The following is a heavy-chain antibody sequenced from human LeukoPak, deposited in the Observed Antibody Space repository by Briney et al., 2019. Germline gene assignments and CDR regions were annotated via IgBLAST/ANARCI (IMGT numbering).Heavy chain of an antibody. CDR3: ARAKMPGIQTAGRVNYFDS. CDR2: IDTAGNT. CDR1: EFTFSTYD. V-gene: IGHV3-13*01. J-gene: IGHJ4*02. D-gene: IGHD6-13*01. Sequence: GGSLRLSCAASEFTFSTYDMHWVRQATGKGLEWVSTIDTAGNTWYPDSVKGRFTISRENAKNSSNLQMSSLRVGDTAVYYCARAKMPGIQTAGRVNYFDSWGQGTLVTVSS.